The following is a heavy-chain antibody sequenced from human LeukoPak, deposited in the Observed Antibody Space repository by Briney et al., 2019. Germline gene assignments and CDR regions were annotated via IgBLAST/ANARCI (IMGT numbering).Heavy chain of an antibody. CDR1: GFTFSSYA. J-gene: IGHJ4*02. Sequence: SGGSLRLSCAASGFTFSSYAMHWVRQAPGKGLEWVAVISYDGSNKYYADSVKGRFTISRDNSKNTLYLQMNSLRAEDTAVYYCAGGGCSSTSCLLDYWGQGTLVTVSS. CDR2: ISYDGSNK. V-gene: IGHV3-30*04. D-gene: IGHD2-2*01. CDR3: AGGGCSSTSCLLDY.